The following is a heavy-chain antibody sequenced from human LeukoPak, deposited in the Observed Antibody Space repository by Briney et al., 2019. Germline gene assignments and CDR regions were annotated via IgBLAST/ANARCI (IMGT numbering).Heavy chain of an antibody. CDR1: GGTFSSYA. V-gene: IGHV1-69*06. D-gene: IGHD2-15*01. CDR2: IIPIFGTA. Sequence: GASVKVSCKASGGTFSSYAISWVRQAPGQGLEWMGGIIPIFGTANYAQKFQGRVTITADKSTSTAYMELSSLRSEDTAVYYCARGYCSGGSCYAVLEFYFDYWGRGTLVTVSS. CDR3: ARGYCSGGSCYAVLEFYFDY. J-gene: IGHJ4*02.